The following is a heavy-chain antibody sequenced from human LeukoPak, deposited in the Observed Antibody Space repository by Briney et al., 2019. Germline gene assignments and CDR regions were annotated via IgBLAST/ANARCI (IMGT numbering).Heavy chain of an antibody. J-gene: IGHJ4*02. CDR1: GFTFSSYS. CDR3: ARGARDRRSGYFTKLFDY. V-gene: IGHV3-21*01. Sequence: GGSLRLSCAASGFTFSSYSMNWVRQAPGKGLEWVSSISSSSSYIYYADSVKGRFTISRDNAKNSLYLQMNSLRAEDTAVYYCARGARDRRSGYFTKLFDYWGQGTLVTVSS. D-gene: IGHD3-22*01. CDR2: ISSSSSYI.